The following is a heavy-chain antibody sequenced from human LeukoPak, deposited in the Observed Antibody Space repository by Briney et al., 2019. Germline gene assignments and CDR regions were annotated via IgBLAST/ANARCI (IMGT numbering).Heavy chain of an antibody. J-gene: IGHJ4*02. V-gene: IGHV1-2*02. CDR3: AREIYDFWSGYSN. CDR1: GYTFTGYY. Sequence: ASVKVSCKASGYTFTGYYMHWVRQAPGQGLEWMGWINPNSGGTNYAQKFQGRVTMTRDTSISTAYMELSRLRSDDTAVYYCAREIYDFWSGYSNWGQGTLVTVSS. D-gene: IGHD3-3*01. CDR2: INPNSGGT.